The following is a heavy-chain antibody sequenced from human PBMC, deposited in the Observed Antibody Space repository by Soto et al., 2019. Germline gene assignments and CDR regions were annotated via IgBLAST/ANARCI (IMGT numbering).Heavy chain of an antibody. D-gene: IGHD6-13*01. CDR2: IYPGDSDT. CDR3: ARLLTAANFFDVFDI. V-gene: IGHV5-51*01. CDR1: GYSFTRYW. Sequence: GESLKISCEGSGYSFTRYWIGWVRQMPGKGLEWMGIIYPGDSDTRYSPSFQGQVTISVDKSISTAYLQWSSLKASDTAMFYCARLLTAANFFDVFDIWGQGSMVTVSS. J-gene: IGHJ3*02.